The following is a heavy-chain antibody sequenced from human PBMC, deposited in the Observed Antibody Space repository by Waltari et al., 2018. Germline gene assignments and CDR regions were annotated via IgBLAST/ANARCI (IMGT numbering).Heavy chain of an antibody. CDR2: ISGNNGPA. D-gene: IGHD2-8*02. J-gene: IGHJ5*02. CDR1: CYTFSDYG. CDR3: ARERDRLVQVGDLMALDP. V-gene: IGHV1-18*01. Sequence: QVQLLQSGAEVKKPGASVQVSCEASCYTFSDYGISWVRQAPGQGLEWMVRISGNNGPASHAERFQGRLNRTNNPATPTVYMKQRDRMYDDTAVYYCARERDRLVQVGDLMALDPWGQGTLVTVAS.